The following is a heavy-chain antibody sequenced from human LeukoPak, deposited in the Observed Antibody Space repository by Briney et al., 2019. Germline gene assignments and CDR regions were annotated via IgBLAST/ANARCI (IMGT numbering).Heavy chain of an antibody. J-gene: IGHJ3*02. CDR1: GFPLSSNY. CDR3: ARGGAFDI. CDR2: IYSGGST. D-gene: IGHD3-16*01. V-gene: IGHV3-53*01. Sequence: PGGSLSLSCAASGFPLSSNYMSWVRPAPGKGLEWVSVIYSGGSTYYADSVKGRFTISRDNSKNTLYLQMNSLRAEDTAVYYCARGGAFDIWGQGTVVTVSS.